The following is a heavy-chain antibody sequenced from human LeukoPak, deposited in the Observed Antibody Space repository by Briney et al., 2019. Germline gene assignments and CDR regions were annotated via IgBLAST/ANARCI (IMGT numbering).Heavy chain of an antibody. J-gene: IGHJ2*01. CDR2: IYYSGST. V-gene: IGHV4-39*07. D-gene: IGHD6-13*01. Sequence: PSETLSLTCTVSGGSISSSSYYWGWIRQPPGKGLEWIGSIYYSGSTYYNPSLKSRVTISVDTSKNQFSLKLSSVTAADTAVYYCARIPYSSSWYGTDWYFDLWGRGTLVTVSS. CDR3: ARIPYSSSWYGTDWYFDL. CDR1: GGSISSSSYY.